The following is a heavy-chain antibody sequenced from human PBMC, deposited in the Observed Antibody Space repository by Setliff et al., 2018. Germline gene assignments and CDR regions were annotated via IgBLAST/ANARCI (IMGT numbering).Heavy chain of an antibody. D-gene: IGHD3-10*01. CDR1: GFTYNNCW. CDR2: INPDGSEK. CDR3: FGAGTCSY. V-gene: IGHV3-7*01. Sequence: LRLSCGASGFTYNNCWVSWVRQAPGKGLEWPASINPDGSEKYYVDSVKGRFTISRDNARNSLSLQMNSLRTEDTAVYYCFGAGTCSYWGQGTLVTVSS. J-gene: IGHJ4*02.